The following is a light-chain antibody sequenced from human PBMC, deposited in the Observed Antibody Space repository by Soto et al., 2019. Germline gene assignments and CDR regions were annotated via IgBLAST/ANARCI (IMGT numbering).Light chain of an antibody. Sequence: EIVLTQSPGTLSLSPGERATLSYRASQSVTSSYLAWYQQKPGQAPRLLMYGASSRATGVPDRFSGSGSGTDFTLTINRVEPEDFAVYYCQQYGSSPRTFGPGTKVDMK. J-gene: IGKJ3*01. CDR1: QSVTSSY. CDR2: GAS. V-gene: IGKV3-20*01. CDR3: QQYGSSPRT.